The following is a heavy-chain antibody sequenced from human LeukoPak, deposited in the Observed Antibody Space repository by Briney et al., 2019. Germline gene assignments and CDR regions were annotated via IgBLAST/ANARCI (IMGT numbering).Heavy chain of an antibody. V-gene: IGHV4-59*01. D-gene: IGHD5-24*01. CDR2: IYYSGST. CDR3: ARWGRWLQEAPDY. J-gene: IGHJ4*02. CDR1: GGSLSSYY. Sequence: PSETLSLTCTVSGGSLSSYYWSWIRQPPGKGLEWIGYIYYSGSTNYNPSLKSRVTISVDTSKNQFSLKLSSVTAADTAVYYCARWGRWLQEAPDYWGQGTLVTVSS.